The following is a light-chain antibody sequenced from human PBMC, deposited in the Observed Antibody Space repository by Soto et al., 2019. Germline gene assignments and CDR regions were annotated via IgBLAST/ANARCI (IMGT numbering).Light chain of an antibody. CDR3: QKYNSVPFA. CDR2: AAS. V-gene: IGKV1-27*01. J-gene: IGKJ3*01. CDR1: QGIANY. Sequence: DIQMTQSPSSLSASVGDRVTITCRASQGIANYLAWYQQKPGKVPKLLIYAASTLQSGVPSRFSGSGSGADFTLTISRLQPEDVATYFCQKYNSVPFAVGPGTKVEIK.